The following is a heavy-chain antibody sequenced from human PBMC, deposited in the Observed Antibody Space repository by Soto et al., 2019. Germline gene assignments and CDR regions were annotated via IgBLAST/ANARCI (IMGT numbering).Heavy chain of an antibody. V-gene: IGHV1-69*01. CDR1: GGTFSSYA. CDR3: ARDASSTQLVLMVYAPSAYYYYGMDV. J-gene: IGHJ6*02. CDR2: IIPIFGTA. D-gene: IGHD2-8*01. Sequence: QVQLVQSGAEVKKPGSSVKVSCKASGGTFSSYAISWVRQAPGQWLEWMGGIIPIFGTANYAQQFQGRVTITADESTSTAYMELSSLGSDDTAVYYCARDASSTQLVLMVYAPSAYYYYGMDVWGQGTTVTVSS.